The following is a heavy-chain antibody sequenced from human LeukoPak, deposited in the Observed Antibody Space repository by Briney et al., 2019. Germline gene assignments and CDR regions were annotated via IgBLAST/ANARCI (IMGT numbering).Heavy chain of an antibody. CDR1: GFTVSSNY. D-gene: IGHD5-18*01. CDR3: ARDLGYSYGHDS. V-gene: IGHV3-66*02. J-gene: IGHJ4*02. Sequence: GGSLRLSCAASGFTVSSNYMSWVRQAPGKGLEWVSLIYSGGSTYYADSVKGRFTISRDNSKNTLYFQMNSLRAEDTAVYYCARDLGYSYGHDSWGQGTLVTVSS. CDR2: IYSGGST.